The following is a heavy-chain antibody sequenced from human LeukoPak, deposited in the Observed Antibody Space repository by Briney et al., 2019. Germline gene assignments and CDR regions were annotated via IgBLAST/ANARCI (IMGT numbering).Heavy chain of an antibody. CDR1: GFTFSSYA. V-gene: IGHV3-23*01. D-gene: IGHD1-26*01. CDR2: ISGSGGST. Sequence: GRSLRLTCAASGFTFSSYAMSWVRQAPGKGLEWVSAISGSGGSTYYADSVKGRFTISRDNSKNTLYLQMNSLRAEDTAVYYCAKEGSYYPLGYFDYWGQGTLVTVSS. J-gene: IGHJ4*02. CDR3: AKEGSYYPLGYFDY.